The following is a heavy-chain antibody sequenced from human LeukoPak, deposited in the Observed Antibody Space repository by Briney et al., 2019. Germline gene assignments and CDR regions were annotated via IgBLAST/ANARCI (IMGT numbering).Heavy chain of an antibody. V-gene: IGHV3-23*01. CDR3: ASSWVTSGAFDI. D-gene: IGHD2-2*01. Sequence: GGSLRLSCAASGFTFSSYAMSWVRQAPGKGLEWVSTISGSGGSTYYADSVKGRFTISRDNAKNSLYLQMNSLRAEDTAVYYCASSWVTSGAFDIWGQGTMVTVSS. CDR1: GFTFSSYA. CDR2: ISGSGGST. J-gene: IGHJ3*02.